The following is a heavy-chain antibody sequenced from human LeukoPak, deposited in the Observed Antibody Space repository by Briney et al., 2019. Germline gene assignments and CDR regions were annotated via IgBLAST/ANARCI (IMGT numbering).Heavy chain of an antibody. V-gene: IGHV3-48*03. CDR1: GFTFSSYE. J-gene: IGHJ4*02. CDR2: ISSSGSII. CDR3: VRYYGGSSPFDY. Sequence: PGGSLRLSCAASGFTFSSYEIHWVRQAPGKGLEWVSYISSSGSIIYYADSVKGRFTISRDNAKNSLYLQMNSLRAEDTAVYYCVRYYGGSSPFDYWGQGTLVTVSS. D-gene: IGHD4-23*01.